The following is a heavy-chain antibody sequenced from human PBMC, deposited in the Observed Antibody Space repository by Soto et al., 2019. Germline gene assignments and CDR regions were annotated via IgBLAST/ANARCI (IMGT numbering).Heavy chain of an antibody. Sequence: QVTLKASGPTLVKPTQTLTLTSTGSGLSLRTTGVGVGWVHQPPGKALERLALLYWDDDKRYRPSLRSRLTVAKDVSEKQVVVTMTNLNTVDTATYYCVQSRCGGACLEIYSSHAYNGLEVWGKGTTVTVSS. J-gene: IGHJ6*04. CDR3: VQSRCGGACLEIYSSHAYNGLEV. D-gene: IGHD2-21*02. CDR1: GLSLRTTGVG. V-gene: IGHV2-5*02. CDR2: LYWDDDK.